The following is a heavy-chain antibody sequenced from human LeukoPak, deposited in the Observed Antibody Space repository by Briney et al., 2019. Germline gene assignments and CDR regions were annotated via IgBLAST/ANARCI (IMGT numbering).Heavy chain of an antibody. Sequence: PGRSLRLSCAASGFTFDDYAMHWVRQAPGKGLEWVSGISWNSGSIGYADSVKGRFTISRDNAKNSLYLQMNSLRAEDMALYYCAKGGAGPIYYMDVWGKGTTVTVSS. D-gene: IGHD1-26*01. CDR3: AKGGAGPIYYMDV. CDR1: GFTFDDYA. CDR2: ISWNSGSI. V-gene: IGHV3-9*03. J-gene: IGHJ6*03.